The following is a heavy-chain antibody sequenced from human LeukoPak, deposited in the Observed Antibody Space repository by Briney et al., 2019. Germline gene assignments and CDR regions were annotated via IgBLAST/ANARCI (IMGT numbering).Heavy chain of an antibody. Sequence: GGSLRLSCAASGYTFSSYSINWVRQAPGKGLELVSSISVRSNYIYYADSVRGRFRISRDDAGDSLYLQMNSLRAEDTAVYYCVRLRRNSDTSGFYYYYDFWGQGTLVTVSS. J-gene: IGHJ4*02. CDR2: ISVRSNYI. D-gene: IGHD3-22*01. V-gene: IGHV3-21*01. CDR3: VRLRRNSDTSGFYYYYDF. CDR1: GYTFSSYS.